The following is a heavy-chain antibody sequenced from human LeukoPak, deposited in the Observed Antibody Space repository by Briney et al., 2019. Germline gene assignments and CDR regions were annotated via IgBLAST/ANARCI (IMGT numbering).Heavy chain of an antibody. CDR2: INDDGSRT. CDR3: ARALGSPLDY. J-gene: IGHJ4*02. CDR1: GFSFSTSW. D-gene: IGHD1-26*01. Sequence: PGGSLRLSCAASGFSFSTSWMYWVRQAPGKGLVWVSRINDDGSRTTSADSVKGRFTISRDNAKNTVYLQMNSLRAEDTAVYYCARALGSPLDYWGQGTLLIVSS. V-gene: IGHV3-74*03.